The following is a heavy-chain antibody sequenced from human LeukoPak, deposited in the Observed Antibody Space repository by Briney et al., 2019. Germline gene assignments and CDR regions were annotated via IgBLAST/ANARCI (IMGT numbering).Heavy chain of an antibody. D-gene: IGHD2-2*01. Sequence: PSETLSLTCTVSGGSISSYYWSWIRQPPGKGLEWIGYIYYSGSTNYNPSLKSRVTISVDTSKNQFSLKLSSVTAADTAVYYCAREAYQLPRRFGWFDPWGQGTLVTVSS. CDR1: GGSISSYY. J-gene: IGHJ5*02. V-gene: IGHV4-59*12. CDR3: AREAYQLPRRFGWFDP. CDR2: IYYSGST.